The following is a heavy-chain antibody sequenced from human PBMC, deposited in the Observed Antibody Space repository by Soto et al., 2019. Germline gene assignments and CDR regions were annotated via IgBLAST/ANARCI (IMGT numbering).Heavy chain of an antibody. D-gene: IGHD1-26*01. CDR2: ISYSGTTI. CDR1: GFTFSDYY. CDR3: ARASSGVSTIRY. J-gene: IGHJ4*02. Sequence: KPGGSLRLSCAASGFTFSDYYMSWIRQAPGKGPQWVSYISYSGTTIYYADSVKGRFTISRDNAKNSLYLQMNSLRAEDTAVYYCARASSGVSTIRYWGQGTLVTVSS. V-gene: IGHV3-11*01.